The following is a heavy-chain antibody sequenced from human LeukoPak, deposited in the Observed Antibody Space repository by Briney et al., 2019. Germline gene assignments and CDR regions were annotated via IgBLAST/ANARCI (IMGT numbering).Heavy chain of an antibody. V-gene: IGHV4-39*01. CDR3: AIYSGSYSYFDY. CDR2: IYYSGSA. J-gene: IGHJ4*02. Sequence: PSETLSLTCSVSGDSTSSSSYYWGWIRQPPGKGLEWIGSIYYSGSAYYNPSLRSRVTISVDTSKNQFSLKLSSVTAADTAVYYCAIYSGSYSYFDYWGQGTLVTVSS. CDR1: GDSTSSSSYY. D-gene: IGHD1-26*01.